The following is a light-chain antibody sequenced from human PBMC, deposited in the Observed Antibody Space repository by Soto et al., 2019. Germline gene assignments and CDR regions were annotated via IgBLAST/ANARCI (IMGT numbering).Light chain of an antibody. V-gene: IGLV1-44*01. J-gene: IGLJ1*01. CDR2: SNT. CDR1: GSNIGSHA. Sequence: QSVLTQPPSASGTPGQRVTFSCSGSGSNIGSHAVNWYQQLPGTAPKLLIYSNTQRPSGVPDRFSGSKSGTSASLAISGLQSEDEAYYYCQSYDSSLSGSVFGTGTKLTVL. CDR3: QSYDSSLSGSV.